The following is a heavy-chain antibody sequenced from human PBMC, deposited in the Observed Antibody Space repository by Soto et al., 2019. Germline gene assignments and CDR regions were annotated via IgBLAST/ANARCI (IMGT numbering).Heavy chain of an antibody. CDR2: INAYNGNT. Sequence: QVPLVQSGAEVKKPGASVKVSCKASGYTFTSYGISWVRQAPGQGLEWMGWINAYNGNTNDAQKLQSRVTMTTDTSTSTAYMELRSLRFDDTTVYYCARDVGYGLMDYWGQGTLVTVSS. V-gene: IGHV1-18*01. CDR3: ARDVGYGLMDY. J-gene: IGHJ4*02. D-gene: IGHD5-18*01. CDR1: GYTFTSYG.